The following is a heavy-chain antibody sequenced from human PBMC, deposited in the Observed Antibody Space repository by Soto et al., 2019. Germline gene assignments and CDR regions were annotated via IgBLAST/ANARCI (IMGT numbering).Heavy chain of an antibody. V-gene: IGHV4-4*07. CDR3: AKGTGTVNFDS. Sequence: TETLSLTCIFSGGTVSSDYWSWIRQSAGKGLEWIGCIYTSGTTNYNPSFKSRVSMSVDTSKNQFSLNLRYVTAADTAVYYCAKGTGTVNFDSWGQGTLVTVSS. CDR2: IYTSGTT. J-gene: IGHJ4*02. CDR1: GGTVSSDY. D-gene: IGHD1-1*01.